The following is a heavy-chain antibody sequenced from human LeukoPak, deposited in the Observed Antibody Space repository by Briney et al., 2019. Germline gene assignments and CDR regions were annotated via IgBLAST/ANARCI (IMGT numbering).Heavy chain of an antibody. D-gene: IGHD3-22*01. CDR2: IYYSGST. J-gene: IGHJ4*02. V-gene: IGHV4-30-4*01. CDR3: ARGASDSSGYYPY. Sequence: SQTLSLTCTVSGGSISSGDYYWIWIRQPPGKGLEWIGYIYYSGSTYYNPSLKGRLTISVDTSKNQFSLNLSSVTAADTAVYYCARGASDSSGYYPYWGQGTLVTVSS. CDR1: GGSISSGDYY.